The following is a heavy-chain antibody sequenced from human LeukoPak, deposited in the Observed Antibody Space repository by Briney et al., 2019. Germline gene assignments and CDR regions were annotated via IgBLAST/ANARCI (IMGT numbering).Heavy chain of an antibody. J-gene: IGHJ3*02. CDR3: ARDLKRYCSGGSCYAFDI. V-gene: IGHV3-30*04. CDR1: GFTFSSYA. Sequence: GGSLRLSCAASGFTFSSYAMHWVRQAPGKGLEWVAVISYDGSNKYYADSVKGRFTISRDNSKNTLYLQMNSLRAEDTAVYYCARDLKRYCSGGSCYAFDIWGQGTMVTVSS. CDR2: ISYDGSNK. D-gene: IGHD2-15*01.